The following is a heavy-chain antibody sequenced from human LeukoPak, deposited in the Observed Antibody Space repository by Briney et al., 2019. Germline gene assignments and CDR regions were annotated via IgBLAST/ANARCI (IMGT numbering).Heavy chain of an antibody. J-gene: IGHJ4*02. CDR3: ARGGTYGSGRNQHTTLDY. Sequence: PSETLSLTCTVSGGFISNDYWSWIRQAAGKELEWIGRIYTSGSTNYNPSLKSRVTISLDKSKKQFSLNLNSVTAADTGVYYCARGGTYGSGRNQHTTLDYWGKGTLVTVSS. CDR1: GGFISNDY. D-gene: IGHD3-10*01. CDR2: IYTSGST. V-gene: IGHV4-4*07.